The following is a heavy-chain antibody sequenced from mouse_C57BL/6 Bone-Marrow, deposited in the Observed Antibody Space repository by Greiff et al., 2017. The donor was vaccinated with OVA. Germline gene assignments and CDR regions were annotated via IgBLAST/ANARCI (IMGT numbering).Heavy chain of an antibody. CDR2: IYPGSGST. Sequence: QVHVKQSGAELVKPGASVKMSCKASGYTFTSYWITWVKQRPGQGLEWIGDIYPGSGSTNYNEKFKSKATLTVDTSSSTAYMQLSSLTSEDSAVYYCARGGEGAMDYWGQGTSVTVSS. V-gene: IGHV1-55*01. J-gene: IGHJ4*01. CDR3: ARGGEGAMDY. CDR1: GYTFTSYW.